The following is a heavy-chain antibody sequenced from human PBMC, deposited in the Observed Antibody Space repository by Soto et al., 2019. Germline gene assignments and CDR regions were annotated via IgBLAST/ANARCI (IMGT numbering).Heavy chain of an antibody. V-gene: IGHV3-23*01. CDR3: AKAEMGSSQGNY. Sequence: EVQLLESGGGLVQPGGSLRLSCAASGFTFSSYAMSWVRQAPGKGLEWVSAISGSGGSTYYADSVKGRFTISRDNSKNTLYPQMNSLRAEDTAVYYCAKAEMGSSQGNYWGQGTLVTVSS. CDR1: GFTFSSYA. J-gene: IGHJ4*02. CDR2: ISGSGGST. D-gene: IGHD2-15*01.